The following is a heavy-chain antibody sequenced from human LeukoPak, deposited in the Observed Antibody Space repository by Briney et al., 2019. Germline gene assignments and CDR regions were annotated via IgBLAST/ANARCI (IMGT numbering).Heavy chain of an antibody. V-gene: IGHV3-7*01. CDR2: IKQDGSEK. J-gene: IGHJ4*02. Sequence: GGPLRLSCAASGFTFRSYWMSWVRQAPGKGLEWVANIKQDGSEKYYVDSVKGRFTISRDNAKNSLYLHMNSLRAEDTAVYYCARGEGLDSYGVDYWGQGTLVTVSS. CDR1: GFTFRSYW. D-gene: IGHD5-18*01. CDR3: ARGEGLDSYGVDY.